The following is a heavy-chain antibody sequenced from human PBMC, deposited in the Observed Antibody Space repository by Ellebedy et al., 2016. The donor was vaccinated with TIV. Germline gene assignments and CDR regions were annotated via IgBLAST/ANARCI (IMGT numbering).Heavy chain of an antibody. V-gene: IGHV4-59*01. CDR3: ASVEDIVATIRDY. CDR1: GGSISSYY. D-gene: IGHD5-12*01. CDR2: IYYSGST. J-gene: IGHJ4*02. Sequence: SETLSLTCTVSGGSISSYYWSWIRQPPGKGLEWIGYIYYSGSTNYNPSLKSRVTISVDTSKNQFSLKLSSVTAADTAVYYCASVEDIVATIRDYWGQGTLVTVSS.